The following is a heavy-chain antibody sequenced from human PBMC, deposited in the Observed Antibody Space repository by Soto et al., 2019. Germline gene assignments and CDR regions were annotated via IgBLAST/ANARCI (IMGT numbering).Heavy chain of an antibody. CDR3: VKQAPAGWHFFDT. V-gene: IGHV3-11*06. J-gene: IGHJ4*02. CDR1: GFTFSDYY. CDR2: SSNSGTFS. Sequence: GGSLRLSCEGSGFTFSDYYISWIRQAPGKGLEWISYSSNSGTFSRYADSVKGRFSISRDNTKNLLYLQMDSLRTEDTAVYYCVKQAPAGWHFFDTWGQGTLVTVSS. D-gene: IGHD6-19*01.